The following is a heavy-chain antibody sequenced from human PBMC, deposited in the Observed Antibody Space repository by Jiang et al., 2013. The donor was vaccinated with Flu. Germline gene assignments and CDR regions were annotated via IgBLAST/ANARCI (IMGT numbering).Heavy chain of an antibody. Sequence: VQLLESGGGLVQPGGSLKLSCAASGFTFSGSAMHWVRQASGKGLEWVGRIRSKANSYATAYAASVKGRFTISRDDSKNTAYLQMNSLKTEDTAVYYCTRPGYYDSSGYSTDYWGQGTLVTVSS. CDR2: IRSKANSYAT. CDR3: TRPGYYDSSGYSTDY. J-gene: IGHJ4*02. CDR1: GFTFSGSA. V-gene: IGHV3-73*01. D-gene: IGHD3-22*01.